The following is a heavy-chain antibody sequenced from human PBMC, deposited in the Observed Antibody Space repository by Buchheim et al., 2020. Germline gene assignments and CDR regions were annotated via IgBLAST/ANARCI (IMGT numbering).Heavy chain of an antibody. CDR3: ARDIRVAGYYCYGMDV. CDR1: GGSISSGGYY. D-gene: IGHD3-10*01. V-gene: IGHV4-31*03. J-gene: IGHJ6*02. CDR2: IYYSGCT. Sequence: QVQLQESGPGLVKPSQTLSLTCTVSGGSISSGGYYWSWIRQHPGKGLEWIGYIYYSGCTYYNPSLKSRVTISVDTSKNQFSLKLSAVTAADTAVYYCARDIRVAGYYCYGMDVWGQGTT.